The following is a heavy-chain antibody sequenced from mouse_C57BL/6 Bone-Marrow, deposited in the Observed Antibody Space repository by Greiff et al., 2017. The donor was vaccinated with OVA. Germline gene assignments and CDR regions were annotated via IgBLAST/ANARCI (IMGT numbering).Heavy chain of an antibody. Sequence: VQGVESGPGLVAPSQSLSITCTVSGFSLTSYAISWVRQPPGKGLEWLGVIWTGGGTNYNSALKSRLSISKDNSKSQVFLKMNSLQTDDTTRYYCARSYYSNSRAMDYWGQGTSVTVSS. D-gene: IGHD2-5*01. CDR2: IWTGGGT. J-gene: IGHJ4*01. CDR1: GFSLTSYA. V-gene: IGHV2-9-1*01. CDR3: ARSYYSNSRAMDY.